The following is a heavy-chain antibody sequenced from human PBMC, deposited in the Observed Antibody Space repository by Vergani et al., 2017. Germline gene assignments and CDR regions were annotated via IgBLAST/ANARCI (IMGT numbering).Heavy chain of an antibody. V-gene: IGHV3-48*04. Sequence: EVQLLESGGGLVQPGGSLRLSCAASGFTFSSYSMNWVRQAPGKGLEWVSYISSSSSTIYYADSVKGRFTISRDNAKNSLYLQMNSLRAEDTAVYYCLRGGVYGMDVWGQGTTVTVSS. CDR3: LRGGVYGMDV. D-gene: IGHD3-16*01. J-gene: IGHJ6*02. CDR2: ISSSSSTI. CDR1: GFTFSSYS.